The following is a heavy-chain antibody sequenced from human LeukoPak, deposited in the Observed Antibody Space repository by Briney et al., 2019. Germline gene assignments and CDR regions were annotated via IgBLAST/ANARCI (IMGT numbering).Heavy chain of an antibody. V-gene: IGHV1-18*01. Sequence: ASVKVSCKASGYTFTSYGISWVRQAPGQGLEWMGWISAYNGNTNYAQKLQGRVTMTTDTSTSTAYMELRSLRSDDTAVYYCARVSCGGDCQYYYYYYMDVCGKGTTVTVSS. D-gene: IGHD2-21*01. CDR2: ISAYNGNT. CDR3: ARVSCGGDCQYYYYYYMDV. J-gene: IGHJ6*03. CDR1: GYTFTSYG.